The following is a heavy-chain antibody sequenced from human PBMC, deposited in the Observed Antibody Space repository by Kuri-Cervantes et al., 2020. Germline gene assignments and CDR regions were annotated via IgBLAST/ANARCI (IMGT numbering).Heavy chain of an antibody. J-gene: IGHJ6*03. V-gene: IGHV3-73*01. CDR2: IANRGSNYAT. CDR1: GFIFSASD. D-gene: IGHD2-15*01. Sequence: GESLKISCAASGFIFSASDMHRVRPASGKGLEWVGLIANRGSNYATVNAASVGGRFPFSRDDSKNTAYMQMNSLKTEDTAVYFCTRGFCSGGSCGYMDVWGKGTTVTVSS. CDR3: TRGFCSGGSCGYMDV.